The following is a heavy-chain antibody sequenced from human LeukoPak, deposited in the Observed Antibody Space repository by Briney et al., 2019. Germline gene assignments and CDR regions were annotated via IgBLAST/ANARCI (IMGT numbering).Heavy chain of an antibody. D-gene: IGHD6-13*01. V-gene: IGHV3-30*17. CDR1: GFIFSNFA. CDR2: ISYDGSHT. Sequence: PGGSLRLSCAASGFIFSNFAMHWVRQGPGKGLEWVALISYDGSHTYYADSMKGRFTISRDNSRNVLYLQMTSLSGDDSAVYYCAREEQELVRDYYYYMDVWGKGTTVTVSS. CDR3: AREEQELVRDYYYYMDV. J-gene: IGHJ6*03.